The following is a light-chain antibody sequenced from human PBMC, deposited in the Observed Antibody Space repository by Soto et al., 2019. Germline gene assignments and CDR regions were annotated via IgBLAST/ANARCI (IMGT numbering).Light chain of an antibody. CDR3: QQYNHWPLYT. V-gene: IGKV3-15*01. J-gene: IGKJ2*01. CDR1: QSVSRN. CDR2: DAS. Sequence: EVVMTQSPATLSVSPGERATLSCRANQSVSRNLAWYQQRPGRAPRLLIYDASTRATNIPTRFSGSGSGTEFILTISSLQSEDFAVYYCQQYNHWPLYTFGQGTKLEIK.